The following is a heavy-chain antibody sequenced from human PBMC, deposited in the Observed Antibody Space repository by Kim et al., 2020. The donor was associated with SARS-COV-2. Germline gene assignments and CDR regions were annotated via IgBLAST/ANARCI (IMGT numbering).Heavy chain of an antibody. D-gene: IGHD2-21*02. J-gene: IGHJ6*02. CDR3: AREQTQNIVVVTIGGMDV. CDR2: ISYDGSNK. Sequence: GGSLRLSCAASGFTFSSYGMHWVRQAPGKGLEWVAGISYDGSNKYYADSVKGRFTISRDNSKNTLYLQMNSLRAEDTAVYYCAREQTQNIVVVTIGGMDVWGQGTTVTV. V-gene: IGHV3-33*05. CDR1: GFTFSSYG.